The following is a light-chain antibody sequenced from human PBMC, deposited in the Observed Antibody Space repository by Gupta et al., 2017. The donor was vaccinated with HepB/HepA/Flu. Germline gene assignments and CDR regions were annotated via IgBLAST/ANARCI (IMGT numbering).Light chain of an antibody. CDR1: QIISSTY. Sequence: EIVLTQSPGTLFLSPGERATLSCRASQIISSTYLAWYQQKPGQAPRLFIYGASSSATGIPDRFSGSGSGTDFNLTISRLEPEDFAVYYCQQYGTSPRTFGQGTKVEVK. CDR3: QQYGTSPRT. V-gene: IGKV3-20*01. CDR2: GAS. J-gene: IGKJ1*01.